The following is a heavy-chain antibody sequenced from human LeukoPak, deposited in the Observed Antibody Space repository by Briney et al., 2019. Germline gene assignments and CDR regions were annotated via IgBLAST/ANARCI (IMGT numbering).Heavy chain of an antibody. CDR3: AGAGSGFCSSASCPSYFDY. CDR2: INPNNGGT. D-gene: IGHD2-2*01. V-gene: IGHV1-2*04. CDR1: GYTFTGYY. J-gene: IGHJ4*02. Sequence: ASVKVSCKASGYTFTGYYMHWVRQAPGQGLEWMGWINPNNGGTNYAQKFQGWITMTRDTSISTAYMELSRLRSDDTAVYYCAGAGSGFCSSASCPSYFDYWGQGTLVTVSS.